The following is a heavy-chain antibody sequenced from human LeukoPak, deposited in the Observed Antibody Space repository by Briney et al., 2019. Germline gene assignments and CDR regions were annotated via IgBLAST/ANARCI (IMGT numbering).Heavy chain of an antibody. Sequence: FTSSASGFTFNGAWLNWVRQAPGKGLEWVANLDPSGSQKRYVDSVKGRFTISKDNPGTSLCLEMNSLRAEDTAIYYCAIWTSGNFWGQGTLVTVSS. D-gene: IGHD1-1*01. CDR2: LDPSGSQK. CDR3: AIWTSGNF. CDR1: GFTFNGAW. J-gene: IGHJ4*02. V-gene: IGHV3-7*01.